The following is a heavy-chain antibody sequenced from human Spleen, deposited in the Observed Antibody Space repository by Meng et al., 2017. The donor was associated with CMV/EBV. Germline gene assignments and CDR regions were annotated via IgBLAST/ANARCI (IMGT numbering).Heavy chain of an antibody. V-gene: IGHV1-18*01. J-gene: IGHJ4*02. CDR3: ARPRGLPSEFDS. Sequence: CKASGYIFTSYGISWVRQAPGQGLEWMGWISNYNGKTKYAQKLQGRVTMTTDTSTTTAYMELRSLRSEDTAVYYCARPRGLPSEFDSWGQGTLVTVSS. CDR1: GYIFTSYG. CDR2: ISNYNGKT.